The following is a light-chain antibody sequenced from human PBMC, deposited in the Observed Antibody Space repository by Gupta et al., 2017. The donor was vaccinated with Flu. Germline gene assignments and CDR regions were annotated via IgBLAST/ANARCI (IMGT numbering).Light chain of an antibody. V-gene: IGKV3-15*01. CDR1: QSVSSN. J-gene: IGKJ1*01. CDR3: QHYNNWPPWT. Sequence: EIVLTQSPATLSVSPGERATLSCRASQSVSSNLAWYQQNPGQAPRLLIYGASTRATCIPARFSGSGSGTEFTLTISSLQSEDFAVYYCQHYNNWPPWTFGQGTKVEIK. CDR2: GAS.